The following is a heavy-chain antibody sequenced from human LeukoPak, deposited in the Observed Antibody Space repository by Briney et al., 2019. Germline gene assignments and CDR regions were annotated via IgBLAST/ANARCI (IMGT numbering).Heavy chain of an antibody. J-gene: IGHJ4*02. CDR3: ASWYSSGWPGGFDY. CDR2: ISSSSSYI. D-gene: IGHD6-19*01. Sequence: GGSLRLSCAASGSTFSSYSMNWVRQAPGKGLEWVSSISSSSSYIYYADSVKGRFTISRDNAKNSLYLQMNSLRAEDTAVYYCASWYSSGWPGGFDYWGQGALVTVSS. CDR1: GSTFSSYS. V-gene: IGHV3-21*01.